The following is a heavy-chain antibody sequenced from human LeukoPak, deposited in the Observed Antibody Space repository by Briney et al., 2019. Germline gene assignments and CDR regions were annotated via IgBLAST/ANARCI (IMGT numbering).Heavy chain of an antibody. CDR2: INPSGGST. CDR1: GYTFTYYY. D-gene: IGHD1-26*01. J-gene: IGHJ4*02. V-gene: IGHV1-46*01. CDR3: ARKAGGSYRLAY. Sequence: ASVKVPFKASGYTFTYYYMHWVRQAPGQGLEWMGIINPSGGSTSYAQKFQGRVTMTRDTSTSTVYMELSSLRSEDTAVYYCARKAGGSYRLAYWGQGTLVTVSS.